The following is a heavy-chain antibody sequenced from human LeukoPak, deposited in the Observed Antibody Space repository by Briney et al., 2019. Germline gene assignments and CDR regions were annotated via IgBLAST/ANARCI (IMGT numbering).Heavy chain of an antibody. CDR1: GGSISSGSYY. CDR2: IYTSGST. Sequence: SETLSLTCTVSGGSISSGSYYWSWIRQPAGKGLKWIGRIYTSGSTNYNPSLKSRVAISVDTSKNQFSLKLSSVTAADTAVYYCARDRRYSYGTGFDPWGQGTLVTVSS. CDR3: ARDRRYSYGTGFDP. D-gene: IGHD5-18*01. V-gene: IGHV4-61*02. J-gene: IGHJ5*02.